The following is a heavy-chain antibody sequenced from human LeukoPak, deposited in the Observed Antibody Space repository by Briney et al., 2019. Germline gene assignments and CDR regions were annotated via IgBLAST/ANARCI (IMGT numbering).Heavy chain of an antibody. CDR2: KYYSGST. CDR1: GGSMTTRNYY. J-gene: IGHJ4*02. V-gene: IGHV4-39*07. Sequence: SETLSLTCAVSGGSMTTRNYYWGWIRQPPGKGLEWIGHKYYSGSTYYNPSLKSRVSISVDTTIYQFSLNLSSVAAADTAVYHCARGYCTNAACSLGPTQAWGQGILVTVSS. CDR3: ARGYCTNAACSLGPTQA. D-gene: IGHD2-8*01.